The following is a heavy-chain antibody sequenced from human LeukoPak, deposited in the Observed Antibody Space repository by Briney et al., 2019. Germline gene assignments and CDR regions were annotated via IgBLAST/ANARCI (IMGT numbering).Heavy chain of an antibody. D-gene: IGHD3-16*01. CDR3: ARAGGGSPPDY. J-gene: IGHJ4*02. CDR1: GGSISRYY. Sequence: PSETLSLTCTVSGGSISRYYWSWIRQPPGKGLEWIGYIYYSGSTNYNPSLKSRVTISVDTSKNQFSLKLSSVTAADTAVYYCARAGGGSPPDYWGQGTLVTVSS. V-gene: IGHV4-59*01. CDR2: IYYSGST.